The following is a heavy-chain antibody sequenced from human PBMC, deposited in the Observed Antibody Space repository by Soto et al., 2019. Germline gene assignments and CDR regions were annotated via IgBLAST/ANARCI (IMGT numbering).Heavy chain of an antibody. CDR3: AKGMAAAGIQYYFDY. V-gene: IGHV3-23*01. D-gene: IGHD6-13*01. CDR1: GFTFSSYA. Sequence: GGSLRLSCAASGFTFSSYAMSWVRQAPGKGLEWVSAISGSGGSTYYADSVKGRFTISRDNSKNTLYLQMNSLRAEDTAVYYCAKGMAAAGIQYYFDYWGQGTLVTVSS. J-gene: IGHJ4*02. CDR2: ISGSGGST.